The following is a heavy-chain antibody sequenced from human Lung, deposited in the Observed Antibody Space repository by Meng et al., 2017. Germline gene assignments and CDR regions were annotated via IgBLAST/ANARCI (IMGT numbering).Heavy chain of an antibody. J-gene: IGHJ4*02. CDR1: GYTFAAYW. CDR2: IDPNNDHT. Sequence: QLQLGQVGQKVKTPVASVKLSCKPSGYTFAAYWIHWWRQAPGQGLEWMGRIDPNNDHTQYAQNFQGRVTMTSDTSISTVYMELNGLRSDDTAVYYCARDEDISAAGKLFGDYWGQGTLVTVSS. CDR3: ARDEDISAAGKLFGDY. D-gene: IGHD6-13*01. V-gene: IGHV1-2*06.